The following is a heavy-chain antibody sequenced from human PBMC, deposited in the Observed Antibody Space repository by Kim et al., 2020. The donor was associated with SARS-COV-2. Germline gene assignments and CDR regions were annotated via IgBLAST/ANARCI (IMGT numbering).Heavy chain of an antibody. Sequence: GGSLRLSCAASVFTFSNYWMTWVRQAPGKGLEWVGNIKTDGSEQYYVDSVKGRYTISRDNAKNSLYLQMNSLRAEDTAVFYCARDALGGMDVWGQGTTVIVSS. D-gene: IGHD3-10*01. V-gene: IGHV3-7*03. CDR1: VFTFSNYW. J-gene: IGHJ6*02. CDR3: ARDALGGMDV. CDR2: IKTDGSEQ.